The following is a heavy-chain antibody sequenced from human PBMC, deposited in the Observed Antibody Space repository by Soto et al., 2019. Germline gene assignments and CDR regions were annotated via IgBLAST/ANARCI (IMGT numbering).Heavy chain of an antibody. J-gene: IGHJ6*02. CDR2: ISAYNGNT. D-gene: IGHD5-12*01. CDR1: GYTFTSYG. V-gene: IGHV1-18*01. Sequence: GASVKVSCKASGYTFTSYGISWVRQAPGQGLEWMGWISAYNGNTNYAQKLQGRVTMTTDTSTSTAYMELRSLRSDDTAVYYCARDEVSSDYESYYYGMDVWGQGTTVTVSS. CDR3: ARDEVSSDYESYYYGMDV.